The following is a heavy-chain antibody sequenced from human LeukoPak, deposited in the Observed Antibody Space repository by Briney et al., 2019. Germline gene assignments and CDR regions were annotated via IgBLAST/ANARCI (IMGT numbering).Heavy chain of an antibody. CDR3: ARAVTKYQLLY. J-gene: IGHJ4*02. CDR1: GYTFTSYY. D-gene: IGHD2-2*01. Sequence: GASVKVSRKASGYTFTSYYMHWVRQAPGQGLEWMGIINPSGGSTSYAQKFQGRVTMTRDTSTSTVYMELSSLRSEDTAVYYCARAVTKYQLLYWGQGTLVTVSS. CDR2: INPSGGST. V-gene: IGHV1-46*01.